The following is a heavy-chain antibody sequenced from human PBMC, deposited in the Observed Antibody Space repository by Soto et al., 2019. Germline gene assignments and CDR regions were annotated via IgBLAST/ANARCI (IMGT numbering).Heavy chain of an antibody. CDR3: ARRYGSCFDY. Sequence: QVQLQESGPGLVKPSETLSLTCTVSGGSISSYYWSWIRQPPGKGLEWIGYIYYSGSTNYNPSLQSRVTISVDTSKNQFSLKLSSVTAADTAVYSCARRYGSCFDYWGQGTLVTVSS. CDR1: GGSISSYY. D-gene: IGHD5-18*01. J-gene: IGHJ4*02. CDR2: IYYSGST. V-gene: IGHV4-59*08.